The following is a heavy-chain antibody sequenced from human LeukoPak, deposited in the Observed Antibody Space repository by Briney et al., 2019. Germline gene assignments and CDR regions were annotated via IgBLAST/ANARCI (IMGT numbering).Heavy chain of an antibody. CDR3: ARRSSSWSFDY. CDR2: INPNNGGT. V-gene: IGHV1-2*02. Sequence: ASVKVSCKASGYIFTDYYIHWVRQAPGQGLEWMGCINPNNGGTNFAQKFQDRVTMTGDMSISTAYMEVSRLRSDDTAVYYCARRSSSWSFDYWGQGTLVTVSS. J-gene: IGHJ4*02. D-gene: IGHD6-13*01. CDR1: GYIFTDYY.